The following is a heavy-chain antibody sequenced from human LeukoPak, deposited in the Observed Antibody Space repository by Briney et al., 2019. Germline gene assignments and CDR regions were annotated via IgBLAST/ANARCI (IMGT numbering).Heavy chain of an antibody. CDR1: GYSFTSYW. J-gene: IGHJ5*02. D-gene: IGHD4-17*01. Sequence: GESLQISCKGSGYSFTSYWISWVCQLPGKGLEWMGRIDPSDSYTNYSPSFQGHVTISADKSNSTAYLQWCSLKASDTAMYYCARNVKGYDYGDYGWFDPWGQGTLVTVSS. CDR2: IDPSDSYT. V-gene: IGHV5-10-1*01. CDR3: ARNVKGYDYGDYGWFDP.